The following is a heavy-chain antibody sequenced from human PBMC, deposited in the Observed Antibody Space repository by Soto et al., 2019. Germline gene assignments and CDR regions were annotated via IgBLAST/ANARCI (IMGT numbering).Heavy chain of an antibody. CDR1: GGSISSGGYY. CDR3: ARALLAARHNWFDP. CDR2: IYYSGST. V-gene: IGHV4-31*03. D-gene: IGHD6-6*01. Sequence: SETLSLTCTVSGGSISSGGYYWSWIRQHPGKGLEWIGYIYYSGSTYYNPSLKSRVTISVDTSKNQFSLKLSSVTAADTAVYYCARALLAARHNWFDPWGQGTLVTVSS. J-gene: IGHJ5*02.